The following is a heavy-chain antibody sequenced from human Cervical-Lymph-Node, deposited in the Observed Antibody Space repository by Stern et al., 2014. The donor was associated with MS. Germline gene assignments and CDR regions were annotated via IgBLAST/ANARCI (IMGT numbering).Heavy chain of an antibody. V-gene: IGHV1-18*01. Sequence: VQLVESGAELKKPGASVKVSCKASGYSFIHYGITWVRQAPGQGLEWMGWISPYNGDTNYAQKLQDRVTMTTDTSTSTAYMELKSLAFDDTAVYHCARGSGEGLSYFDLWGRGTLVTVSS. CDR3: ARGSGEGLSYFDL. CDR2: ISPYNGDT. J-gene: IGHJ2*01. CDR1: GYSFIHYG. D-gene: IGHD3-10*01.